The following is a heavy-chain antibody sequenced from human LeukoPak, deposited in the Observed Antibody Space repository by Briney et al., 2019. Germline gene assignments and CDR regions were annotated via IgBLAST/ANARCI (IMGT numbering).Heavy chain of an antibody. CDR2: ISYDGSNK. CDR3: EGSGAFDI. V-gene: IGHV3-30-3*01. CDR1: GFTFSSYA. Sequence: GGSLRLSCAASGFTFSSYAMHWVRQAPGKGLEWVAVISYDGSNKYYADSVKGRFTISRDNSKNTLYLQMNSLRAEDTAVYYCEGSGAFDIWGQGTMVTVSS. J-gene: IGHJ3*02.